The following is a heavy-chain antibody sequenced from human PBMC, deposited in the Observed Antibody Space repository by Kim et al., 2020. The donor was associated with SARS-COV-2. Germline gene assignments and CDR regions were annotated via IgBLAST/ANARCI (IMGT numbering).Heavy chain of an antibody. V-gene: IGHV3-23*01. D-gene: IGHD6-19*01. Sequence: GGSLRLSCAASGFTFTSYAMSWVRQAPGKGLEWVSAISGSGGSTYYADSVKGRFTISRDNSKNTMYLQMNSLRAEDTAVYYCAKSSVSGAVAGVDGWGQGTLVTVSS. CDR3: AKSSVSGAVAGVDG. CDR1: GFTFTSYA. CDR2: ISGSGGST. J-gene: IGHJ4*02.